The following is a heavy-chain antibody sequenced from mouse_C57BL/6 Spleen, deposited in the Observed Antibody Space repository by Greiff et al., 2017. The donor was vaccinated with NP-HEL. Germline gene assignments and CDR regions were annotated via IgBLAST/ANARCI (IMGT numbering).Heavy chain of an antibody. CDR1: GYTFTSYW. V-gene: IGHV1-69*01. CDR3: ASNYGNEFAY. Sequence: VQLQQPGAELVMPGASVKLSCKASGYTFTSYWMHWVKQRPGQGLEWIGEIDPSDSYTNYNQKFKGKSTLTVDKSSSTAYMQLSSLTSEDSAVYYCASNYGNEFAYWGQGTLVTVSA. J-gene: IGHJ3*01. D-gene: IGHD2-1*01. CDR2: IDPSDSYT.